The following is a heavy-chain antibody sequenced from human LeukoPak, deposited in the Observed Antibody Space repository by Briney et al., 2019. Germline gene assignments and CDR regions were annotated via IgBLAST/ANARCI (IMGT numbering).Heavy chain of an antibody. CDR3: ARAGAMLWFGEWLDDAFDI. J-gene: IGHJ3*02. Sequence: GGSLRLSCAASGFTFSSYSMNWVRQAPGKGLEWVSYISSSSTIYYADSVKGRFTISRDNAKNSLYLQMNSLRAEDTAVYYCARAGAMLWFGEWLDDAFDIRGQGTMVTVSS. CDR1: GFTFSSYS. V-gene: IGHV3-48*01. D-gene: IGHD3-10*01. CDR2: ISSSSTI.